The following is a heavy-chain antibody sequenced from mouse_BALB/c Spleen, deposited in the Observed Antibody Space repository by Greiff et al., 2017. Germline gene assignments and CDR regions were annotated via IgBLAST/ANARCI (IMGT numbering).Heavy chain of an antibody. CDR3: ARRLGPYGSYFDY. Sequence: QVQLKQPGAELVKPGASVKLSCKASGYTFTSYWMHWVKQRPGQGLEWIGEINPSNGRTNYNEKFKSKATLTVDKSSSTAYMQLSSLTSEDSAVYYCARRLGPYGSYFDYWGQGTTLTVSS. CDR1: GYTFTSYW. V-gene: IGHV1S81*02. CDR2: INPSNGRT. D-gene: IGHD1-1*01. J-gene: IGHJ2*01.